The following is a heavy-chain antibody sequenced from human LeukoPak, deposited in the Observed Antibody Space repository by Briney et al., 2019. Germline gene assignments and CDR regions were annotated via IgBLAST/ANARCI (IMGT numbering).Heavy chain of an antibody. V-gene: IGHV4-61*02. CDR3: ARVGLHYYDSSGFDY. CDR1: GGSISSGNYY. Sequence: PSQTLSLTCTVSGGSISSGNYYWSWIRQPAGKGLEWIGRMYTSGSTNYNPSLKSRVTISVDTSKNQFSLKLSSVTAADTAVYYCARVGLHYYDSSGFDYWGQGTLVTVSS. CDR2: MYTSGST. D-gene: IGHD3-22*01. J-gene: IGHJ4*02.